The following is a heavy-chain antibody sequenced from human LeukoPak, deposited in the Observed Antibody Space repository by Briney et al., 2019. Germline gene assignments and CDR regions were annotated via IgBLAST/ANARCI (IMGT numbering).Heavy chain of an antibody. J-gene: IGHJ3*02. Sequence: ASVKVSCKASGYTFTGYGISWVRQAPGQGLEWMGWISAYNGNTNYAQKLQGRVTMTTDTSTSTAYMELRSLRSDDTAVYYCARDGYDISPGAFDIWGQGTMVTVSS. CDR3: ARDGYDISPGAFDI. CDR2: ISAYNGNT. CDR1: GYTFTGYG. V-gene: IGHV1-18*01. D-gene: IGHD3-9*01.